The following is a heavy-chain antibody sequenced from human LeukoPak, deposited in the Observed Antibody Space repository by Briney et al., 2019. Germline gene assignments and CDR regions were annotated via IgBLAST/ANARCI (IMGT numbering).Heavy chain of an antibody. D-gene: IGHD6-6*01. CDR2: ISYDATNL. Sequence: PGGSLRLSCAASGFTVSSNYMSWVRQAPGKGLEWVAVISYDATNLYYADSVKGRFTVSRDNAKNTVYLQMNSLRADDTAVYYCAKDVGGSSPKPGFFDYWGQGTLVTVSS. CDR3: AKDVGGSSPKPGFFDY. CDR1: GFTVSSNY. J-gene: IGHJ4*02. V-gene: IGHV3-30*18.